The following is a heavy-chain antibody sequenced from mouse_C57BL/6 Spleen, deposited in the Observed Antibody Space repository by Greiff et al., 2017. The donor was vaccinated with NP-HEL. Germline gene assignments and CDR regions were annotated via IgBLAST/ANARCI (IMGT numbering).Heavy chain of an antibody. CDR3: ARWNYYGSSVDY. J-gene: IGHJ2*01. CDR2: IYPGSGNT. D-gene: IGHD1-1*01. Sequence: VQLQESGPELVKPGASVKISCKASGYSFTSYYIHWVKQRPGQGLEWIGWIYPGSGNTKYNEKFKGKATLTADTSSSTAYMQLSSLTSEDSAVYYCARWNYYGSSVDYWGQGTTLTVSS. CDR1: GYSFTSYY. V-gene: IGHV1-66*01.